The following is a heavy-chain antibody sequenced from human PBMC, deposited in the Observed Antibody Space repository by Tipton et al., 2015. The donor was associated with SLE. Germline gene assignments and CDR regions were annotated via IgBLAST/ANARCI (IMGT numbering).Heavy chain of an antibody. V-gene: IGHV4-39*07. J-gene: IGHJ4*02. Sequence: TLSLTCSVSGGSITSSDSSCGWIRQPPGEGLESIGSIYYSWSPSYNPSLRSRVTISVDTSKNQFSLKLSSVTAADTAVYYCARTNRLPYRLYFDSWGQGTLVTVSS. CDR1: GGSITSSDSS. D-gene: IGHD1-14*01. CDR3: ARTNRLPYRLYFDS. CDR2: IYYSWSP.